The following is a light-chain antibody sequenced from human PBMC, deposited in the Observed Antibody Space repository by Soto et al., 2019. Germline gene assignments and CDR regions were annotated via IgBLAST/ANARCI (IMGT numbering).Light chain of an antibody. V-gene: IGKV1-8*01. CDR1: QGISSY. J-gene: IGKJ1*01. CDR2: AAS. CDR3: QQYYTYPWT. Sequence: AIRMTQSPSSFSASTGDRLTITCRASQGISSYLAWYQQKPGKAPKLLIYAASTLQTGVPSRCSGSGSGTDFTLTISCLQSEDFATYYCQQYYTYPWTFGQGTKVEIK.